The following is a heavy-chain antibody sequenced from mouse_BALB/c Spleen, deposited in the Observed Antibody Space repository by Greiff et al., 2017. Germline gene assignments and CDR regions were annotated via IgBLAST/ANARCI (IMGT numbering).Heavy chain of an antibody. D-gene: IGHD2-3*01. CDR1: GYSFTGYF. CDR3: ARSGYYSYYYAMDY. J-gene: IGHJ4*01. V-gene: IGHV1-20*02. CDR2: INPYNGDT. Sequence: EVKLEESGPELVKPGASVKISCKASGYSFTGYFMNWVMQSHGKSLEWIGRINPYNGDTFYNQKFKGKATLTVDKSSSTAHMELRSLASEDSAVYYCARSGYYSYYYAMDYWGQGTSVTVSS.